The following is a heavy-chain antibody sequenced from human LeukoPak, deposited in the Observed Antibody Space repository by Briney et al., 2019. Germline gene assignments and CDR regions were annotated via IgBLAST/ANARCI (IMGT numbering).Heavy chain of an antibody. CDR1: GFSFTNYG. Sequence: GGSLRLSCAASGFSFTNYGMHWVRQAPAKGLEWVAVISYDGSNKYYAGSVKGRFTISRDTSKNTLYLQMNSLRVEDTAVYYCARDKYGGPGGFFDYWGQGTLVTVSS. D-gene: IGHD4-23*01. V-gene: IGHV3-30*03. J-gene: IGHJ4*02. CDR2: ISYDGSNK. CDR3: ARDKYGGPGGFFDY.